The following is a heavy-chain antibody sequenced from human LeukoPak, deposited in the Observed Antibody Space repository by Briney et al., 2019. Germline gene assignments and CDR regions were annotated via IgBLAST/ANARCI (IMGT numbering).Heavy chain of an antibody. V-gene: IGHV1-2*02. CDR3: VRDRARVLDY. CDR2: INPNGGGT. CDR1: GYTFSDYY. J-gene: IGHJ4*02. D-gene: IGHD5-12*01. Sequence: ASVKVSCKASGYTFSDYYMHWVRQAPGQGLEWVAWINPNGGGTLYEQTFQGRVTVPRDTSINTVYMELSRLRSDDTAVYYCVRDRARVLDYWGQGTLVTVSS.